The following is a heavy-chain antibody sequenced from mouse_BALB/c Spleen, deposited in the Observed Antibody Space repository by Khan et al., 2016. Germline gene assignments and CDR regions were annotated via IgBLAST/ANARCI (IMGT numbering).Heavy chain of an antibody. V-gene: IGHV1-9*01. CDR2: ILPGNANS. J-gene: IGHJ4*01. CDR1: GYTFSNYW. Sequence: QVRLQQSGAELMKPGASVKISCKATGYTFSNYWIEWVKQRPGHGLEWIGDILPGNANSNYNENLKGKATLTADTYSNTAYMQLSSLTSEDSAVYCCARAWYSMGYWGQGTSVTVSS. CDR3: ARAWYSMGY.